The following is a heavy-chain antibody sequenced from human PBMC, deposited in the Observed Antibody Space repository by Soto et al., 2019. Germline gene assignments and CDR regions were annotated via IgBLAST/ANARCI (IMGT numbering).Heavy chain of an antibody. J-gene: IGHJ3*02. CDR3: AREVSPDCSGGACLDGFDI. CDR1: GGSFSGYF. D-gene: IGHD2-15*01. V-gene: IGHV4-34*01. CDR2: INHSEST. Sequence: SETLSLTCAVYGGSFSGYFWSWIRQPPGKGLEWIGEINHSESTNYNPSLKSRVTISVDRSKNQFSLKLSSVTAADTAVYYCAREVSPDCSGGACLDGFDIWGQGTMVTV.